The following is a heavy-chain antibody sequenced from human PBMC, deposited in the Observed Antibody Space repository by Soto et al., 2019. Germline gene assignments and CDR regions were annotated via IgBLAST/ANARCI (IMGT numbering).Heavy chain of an antibody. CDR1: GDSVSSNSAP. D-gene: IGHD6-6*01. CDR2: TYYRSKWYN. V-gene: IGHV6-1*01. J-gene: IGHJ6*02. CDR3: ASGQQLVYSYCYYGMDV. Sequence: SQTLSLTSAISGDSVSSNSAPWNWIRQSPSRGLEWLGRTYYRSKWYNDYAISEKSRITINPDTTRYQFPLQLNSVTPEDTAVYYCASGQQLVYSYCYYGMDVWGQAIPVTAP.